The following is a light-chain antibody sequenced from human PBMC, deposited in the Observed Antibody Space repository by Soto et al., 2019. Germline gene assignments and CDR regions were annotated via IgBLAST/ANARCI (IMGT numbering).Light chain of an antibody. CDR1: QSVSSN. V-gene: IGKV3-20*01. Sequence: EIVMTQSPATPSVSPGGRATLSCRASQSVSSNLAWYQQKPGQATRLLIYGASNRATGITDRFSGSGSGTDFTLTISRLEPEDFALYYCQQYGSSPWTFGQGTKVDI. CDR2: GAS. CDR3: QQYGSSPWT. J-gene: IGKJ1*01.